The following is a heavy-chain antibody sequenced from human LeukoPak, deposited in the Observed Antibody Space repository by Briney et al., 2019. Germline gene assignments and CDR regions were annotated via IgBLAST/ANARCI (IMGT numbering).Heavy chain of an antibody. CDR3: VRHLSAGRPAFDI. J-gene: IGHJ3*02. CDR2: ISYSGST. V-gene: IGHV4-59*08. CDR1: GGSINTYF. D-gene: IGHD2-15*01. Sequence: KASETLSLTCSVSGGSINTYFRTWIRQPPGKGLEWIGYISYSGSTNYNPSLKSRVTISVDTSNNRFSLKLTSLTAADTAVYYCVRHLSAGRPAFDIWGQGTMVTVSS.